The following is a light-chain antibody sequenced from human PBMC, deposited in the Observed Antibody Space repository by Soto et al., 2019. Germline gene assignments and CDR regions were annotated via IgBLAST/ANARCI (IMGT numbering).Light chain of an antibody. Sequence: QSVLIQPRSVSGSPGQSVTISCTGTSSDVGDYNYVSWYQQHPGKAPKLMIYDVSERPSGVPDRFSGSKSGNTASLTISGLQAEDEADYYCCSYAGSYTWVFGGGTKLTVL. CDR1: SSDVGDYNY. J-gene: IGLJ3*02. CDR3: CSYAGSYTWV. CDR2: DVS. V-gene: IGLV2-11*01.